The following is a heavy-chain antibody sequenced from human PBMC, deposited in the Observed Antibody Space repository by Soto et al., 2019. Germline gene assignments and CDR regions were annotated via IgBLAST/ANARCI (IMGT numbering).Heavy chain of an antibody. Sequence: QVQLQESGPGLVKPSETLSLTCTVSGGSISSYYWSWIRQPPGKGLEWIGYIYYSGSTNYNPSLRSRVPIPVDTSKNQFSRKLSSVPAADTAVYYCARERGTVGDFDYWGQGTLVTVSS. J-gene: IGHJ4*02. V-gene: IGHV4-59*01. CDR3: ARERGTVGDFDY. D-gene: IGHD3-16*01. CDR2: IYYSGST. CDR1: GGSISSYY.